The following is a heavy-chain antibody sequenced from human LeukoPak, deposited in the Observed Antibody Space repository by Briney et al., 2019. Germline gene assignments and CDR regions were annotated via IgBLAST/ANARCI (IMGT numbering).Heavy chain of an antibody. J-gene: IGHJ4*02. D-gene: IGHD3-3*01. CDR3: ARRVGVIGATWPFDY. CDR1: GYSFTGFY. CDR2: INPNRGGP. Sequence: ASVKVSCKASGYSFTGFYIHWVRQATGQGLEWMGWINPNRGGPKYAQKFQGRVTMTRDTSISTAYMELSRLKSDDTAVYFCARRVGVIGATWPFDYWGQGTLVTVSS. V-gene: IGHV1-2*02.